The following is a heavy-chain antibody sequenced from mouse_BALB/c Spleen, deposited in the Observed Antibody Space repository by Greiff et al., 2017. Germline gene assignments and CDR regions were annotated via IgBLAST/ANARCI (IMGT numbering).Heavy chain of an antibody. CDR2: ISNLAYSI. J-gene: IGHJ1*01. V-gene: IGHV5-15*02. Sequence: EVQRVESGGGLVQPGGSRKLSCAASGFTFSDYGMAWVRQAPGKGPEWVAFISNLAYSIYYADTVTGRFTISRENAKNTLYLEMSSLRSEDTAMYYCARDRYYYGSSYWYFDDWGAGTTVTVSS. CDR3: ARDRYYYGSSYWYFDD. D-gene: IGHD1-1*01. CDR1: GFTFSDYG.